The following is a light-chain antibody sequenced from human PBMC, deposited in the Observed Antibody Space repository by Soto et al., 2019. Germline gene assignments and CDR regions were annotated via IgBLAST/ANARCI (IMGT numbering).Light chain of an antibody. V-gene: IGKV1-33*01. CDR3: QQYDNLRRT. J-gene: IGKJ1*01. CDR2: DAS. Sequence: DIQMTQSPSSLSASVGDRVTITCQASQNINNYLNWYQQKPGRAPKLLIYDASNLEAGVPSRFRGSGSGTDFTFTISRLQPEDIATYYCQQYDNLRRTFGQGTKVDIK. CDR1: QNINNY.